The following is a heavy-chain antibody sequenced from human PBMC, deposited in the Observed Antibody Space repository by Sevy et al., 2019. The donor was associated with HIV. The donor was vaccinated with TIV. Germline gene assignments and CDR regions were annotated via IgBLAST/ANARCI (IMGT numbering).Heavy chain of an antibody. CDR2: IWNDGTKK. J-gene: IGHJ4*02. D-gene: IGHD4-4*01. CDR3: VRVTPDEDGTTLDS. V-gene: IGHV3-33*01. CDR1: GFIFSNFG. Sequence: GGSLRLSCAASGFIFSNFGINWVRQAPGKGLEWVAIIWNDGTKKHYLESVKGRFTISRDNSKTTVYLQMNSLRVEDSGTYYCVRVTPDEDGTTLDSWGLGTLVTVSS.